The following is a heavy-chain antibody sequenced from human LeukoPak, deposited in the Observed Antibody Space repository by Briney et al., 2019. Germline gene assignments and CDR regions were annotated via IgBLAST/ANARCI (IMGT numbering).Heavy chain of an antibody. CDR3: AGDAPYFDY. V-gene: IGHV1-18*01. CDR2: ISAYNGNT. J-gene: IGHJ4*02. Sequence: ASVKVSCKASGYTFTSYGISWVRQAPGQGLEWMGWISAYNGNTNYAQKLQGRVTMTTDTSTNTVYMELRSLRSDDTAVYYCAGDAPYFDYWGQGTLVTVSS. CDR1: GYTFTSYG.